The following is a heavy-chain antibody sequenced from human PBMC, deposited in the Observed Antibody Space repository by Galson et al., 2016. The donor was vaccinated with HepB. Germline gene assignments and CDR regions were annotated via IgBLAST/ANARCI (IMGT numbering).Heavy chain of an antibody. CDR3: ARLGRVTSSQSYFYGMDV. CDR1: GFRFTSYW. Sequence: GAEVKKPGESLRISCRSSGFRFTSYWITWVRQMPGKGLEWMGTIDPSGSNTKYSPSFHGHVTILVDKSIGTAYLQWSSLKASDTAMYYCARLGRVTSSQSYFYGMDVWGQGTTVTVSS. J-gene: IGHJ6*02. V-gene: IGHV5-10-1*01. CDR2: IDPSGSNT. D-gene: IGHD2-21*02.